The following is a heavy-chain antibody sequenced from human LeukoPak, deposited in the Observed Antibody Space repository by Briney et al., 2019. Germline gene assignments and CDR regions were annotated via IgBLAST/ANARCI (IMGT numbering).Heavy chain of an antibody. CDR2: IYYSGST. D-gene: IGHD4-17*01. J-gene: IGHJ4*02. CDR1: GGSXXXXXXX. V-gene: IGHV4-31*03. CDR3: ARAGLSGDYGRFDY. Sequence: KASETLSXXCTVSGGSXXXXXXXWSWIRQHXXXXXXXXGHIYYSGSTYYNPSXXSRVTISVDTSKNQFSLKLSSVTAXDTAVYYCARAGLSGDYGRFDYWGQGTLVTVSS.